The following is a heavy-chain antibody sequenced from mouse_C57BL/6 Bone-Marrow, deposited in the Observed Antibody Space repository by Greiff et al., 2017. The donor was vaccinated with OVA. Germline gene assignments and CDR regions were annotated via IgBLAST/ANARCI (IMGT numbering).Heavy chain of an antibody. CDR2: IDPETGGT. CDR1: GYTFTDYE. V-gene: IGHV1-15*01. J-gene: IGHJ3*01. D-gene: IGHD2-5*01. CDR3: TRDSNYVGFAY. Sequence: VQLQQSGAELVRPGASVTLSCKASGYTFTDYEMHWVKQTPVHGLEWIGAIDPETGGTAYNQKFKGKAILTADKSSSTAYMELRSLTSEDSAVYYCTRDSNYVGFAYWGQGTLVTVSA.